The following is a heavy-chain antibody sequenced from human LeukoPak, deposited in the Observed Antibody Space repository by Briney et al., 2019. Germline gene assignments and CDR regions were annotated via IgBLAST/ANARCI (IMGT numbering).Heavy chain of an antibody. CDR1: GYTFTGYY. J-gene: IGHJ4*02. Sequence: ASVKVSCKASGYTFTGYYMHWVRQAPGQGLEWMGWINPNSGGTNYAQKFQGRVTVTRDTSISTAYMELSRLRSDDTAVYYCARGGRLNYYDSSGYYYGYWGQGTLVTVSS. V-gene: IGHV1-2*02. D-gene: IGHD3-22*01. CDR2: INPNSGGT. CDR3: ARGGRLNYYDSSGYYYGY.